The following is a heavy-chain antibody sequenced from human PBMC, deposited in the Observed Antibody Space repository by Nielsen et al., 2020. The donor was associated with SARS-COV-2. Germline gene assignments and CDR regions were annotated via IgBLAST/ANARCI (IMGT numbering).Heavy chain of an antibody. CDR2: IYHSGST. D-gene: IGHD5-24*01. CDR3: ARWDGDNWFDP. V-gene: IGHV4-30-2*01. J-gene: IGHJ5*02. CDR1: GGSIGSGGYS. Sequence: LRLSCAVSGGSIGSGGYSWSWIRQPPGKGLEWIGYIYHSGSTYYNPSLKSRVTISVDRSKNRFSLKLSSVTAADTAVYYCARWDGDNWFDPWGQGTLVTVSS.